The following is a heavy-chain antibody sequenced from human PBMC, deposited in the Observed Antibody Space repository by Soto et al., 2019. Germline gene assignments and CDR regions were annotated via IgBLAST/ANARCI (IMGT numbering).Heavy chain of an antibody. CDR1: GSTFTSCG. V-gene: IGHV1-18*01. Sequence: GASVKVCYKAFGSTFTSCGISWMRQAPGQGLEWMGWISAYNGNTNYAQKLQGRVTMTTDTSTSTAYMELRSLRSDDTAVYYCARVIPYCSSTSCRYDAFDIWGQGTMVTVSS. J-gene: IGHJ3*02. CDR2: ISAYNGNT. D-gene: IGHD2-2*01. CDR3: ARVIPYCSSTSCRYDAFDI.